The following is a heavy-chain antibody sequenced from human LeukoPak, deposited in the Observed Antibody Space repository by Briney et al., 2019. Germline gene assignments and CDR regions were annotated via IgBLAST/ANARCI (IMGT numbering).Heavy chain of an antibody. Sequence: SQTLSLTCAISGDSVSSNSAAWNWLRQSPSRGLEWLGRTYYRSKWYNDYAVSVKSRITINPDTSKNQFSLQLNSVTPEDTAVYYCARERGTSIVGATIDYWGQGTLVTVSS. V-gene: IGHV6-1*01. CDR2: TYYRSKWYN. D-gene: IGHD1-26*01. CDR1: GDSVSSNSAA. CDR3: ARERGTSIVGATIDY. J-gene: IGHJ4*02.